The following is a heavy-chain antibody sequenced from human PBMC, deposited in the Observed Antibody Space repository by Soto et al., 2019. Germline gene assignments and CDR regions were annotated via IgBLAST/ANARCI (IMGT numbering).Heavy chain of an antibody. J-gene: IGHJ6*02. CDR2: IWHDGSDI. Sequence: QVQLMESGRGVVQPGRSLRLSCRASGFTFSRDVMHWVRQAPGKGLERVALIWHDGSDISYGDPVKARFTISRDNAKNTLYPEMNRLRADDTAVYYCARNLDDTATNYAMDVWGHGTTVIVSS. CDR1: GFTFSRDV. D-gene: IGHD5-18*01. CDR3: ARNLDDTATNYAMDV. V-gene: IGHV3-33*01.